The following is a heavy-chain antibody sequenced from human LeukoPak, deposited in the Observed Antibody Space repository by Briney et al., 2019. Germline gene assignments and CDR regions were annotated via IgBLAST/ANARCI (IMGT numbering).Heavy chain of an antibody. CDR2: IYYSGST. CDR3: GDYVLS. D-gene: IGHD4-17*01. Sequence: SETLSLTCTVSGGSISSYYWGWIRQPPGKGLEWIGSIYYSGSTYYNPSLKSRVTISVDTSKNQFSLKLSSVTAADCARRSYGDYVLSWGQGTLVTVSS. J-gene: IGHJ4*02. CDR1: GGSISSYY. V-gene: IGHV4-39*01.